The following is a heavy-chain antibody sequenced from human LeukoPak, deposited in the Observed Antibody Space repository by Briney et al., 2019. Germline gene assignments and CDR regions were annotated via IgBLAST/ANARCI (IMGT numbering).Heavy chain of an antibody. CDR2: ISAYNGNT. CDR1: GYTFTSYG. CDR3: ARDWPGTTYGYYYYGMDV. Sequence: ASVKVSCKASGYTFTSYGISWARQAPGQGLEWMGWISAYNGNTNYAQKLQGRVTMTTDTSTSTAYMELRSLRSDDTAVYYCARDWPGTTYGYYYYGMDVWGQGTTVTVSS. V-gene: IGHV1-18*01. D-gene: IGHD1-7*01. J-gene: IGHJ6*02.